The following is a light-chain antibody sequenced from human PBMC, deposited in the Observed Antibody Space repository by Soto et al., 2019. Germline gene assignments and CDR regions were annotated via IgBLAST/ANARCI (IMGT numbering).Light chain of an antibody. CDR2: EVT. CDR3: SSYTGGNPSDV. CDR1: SSDVGGYDY. J-gene: IGLJ1*01. V-gene: IGLV2-8*01. Sequence: QSALTQPPSASRSPGQSVTISCTGTSSDVGGYDYVSWYQQHPGKAPKLMIYEVTIRPSGVSDRFSGSKSGNTASLTASGLQAEDEADYYCSSYTGGNPSDVFGTGTKVTVL.